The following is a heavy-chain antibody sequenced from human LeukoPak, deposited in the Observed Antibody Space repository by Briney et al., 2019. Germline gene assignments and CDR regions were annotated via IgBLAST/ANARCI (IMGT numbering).Heavy chain of an antibody. Sequence: GGSLRLSCAASGFTFRNYAMSWVRQAPGTGLEWVSTISGSGDTTYYADSVKGRFTISRDNSKNTLYLQMSSLRAGDTAVYYCARVLGSGTYGVDVWGQGTTVTVSS. CDR1: GFTFRNYA. J-gene: IGHJ6*02. V-gene: IGHV3-23*01. CDR2: ISGSGDTT. D-gene: IGHD3-10*01. CDR3: ARVLGSGTYGVDV.